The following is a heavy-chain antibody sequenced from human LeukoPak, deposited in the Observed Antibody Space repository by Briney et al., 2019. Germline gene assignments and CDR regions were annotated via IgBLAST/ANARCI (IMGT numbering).Heavy chain of an antibody. CDR2: INWDGGST. Sequence: GGSLRLSCAASGFTFDNYGMSWVRQVPGKGLEWVSGINWDGGSTGYADSVKGRFTISRDNSKNTLYLQMNSLRAEDTAVFYCAKDRPCTTCSPSDYWGQGTLVTVSS. J-gene: IGHJ4*02. CDR1: GFTFDNYG. V-gene: IGHV3-20*04. CDR3: AKDRPCTTCSPSDY. D-gene: IGHD2-2*01.